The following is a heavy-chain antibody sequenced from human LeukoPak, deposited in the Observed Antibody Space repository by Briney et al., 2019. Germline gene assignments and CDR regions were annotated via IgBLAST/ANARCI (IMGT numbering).Heavy chain of an antibody. J-gene: IGHJ3*02. V-gene: IGHV3-74*03. Sequence: GGSLRLSCAVSGITLSDYWMHWVRQTAGKRLVWVSRVNSDGSSTTYADSVKGRFTISRDLTKNTLYLQMNTLRAEDTAVYYCAKDSSSRGWVQLIGAFDMWGQGTMVTVSS. CDR3: AKDSSSRGWVQLIGAFDM. D-gene: IGHD5-24*01. CDR2: VNSDGSST. CDR1: GITLSDYW.